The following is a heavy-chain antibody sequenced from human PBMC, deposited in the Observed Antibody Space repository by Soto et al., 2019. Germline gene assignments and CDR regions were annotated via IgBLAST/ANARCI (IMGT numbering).Heavy chain of an antibody. Sequence: SETLSLTCTFSGGSVSCYYWRLIRPPPGKRLEWLGYIFYLGTTLYNPSVQSRVTISVDTSKNQFSLKLSSLTAADTAVYYCTRHAIIPKLQYGMDVWGQGNTVTVSS. CDR1: GGSVSCYY. CDR3: TRHAIIPKLQYGMDV. V-gene: IGHV4-59*02. D-gene: IGHD2-15*01. CDR2: IFYLGTT. J-gene: IGHJ6*02.